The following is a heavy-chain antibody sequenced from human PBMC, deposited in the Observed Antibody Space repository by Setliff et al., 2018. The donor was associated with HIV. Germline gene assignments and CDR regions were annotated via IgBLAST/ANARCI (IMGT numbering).Heavy chain of an antibody. Sequence: SETLSLTCSVSGDSTSNSYWSWIRQPAGKGLEWIGRLHASGNTNYNPSLKSRVTMSIDTSKNQPSLRLTSVTAADTAVYYCARDVLKSNYLGYYHYLDVWGKGTTVTVSS. CDR3: ARDVLKSNYLGYYHYLDV. CDR2: LHASGNT. V-gene: IGHV4-4*07. D-gene: IGHD3-9*01. CDR1: GDSTSNSY. J-gene: IGHJ6*03.